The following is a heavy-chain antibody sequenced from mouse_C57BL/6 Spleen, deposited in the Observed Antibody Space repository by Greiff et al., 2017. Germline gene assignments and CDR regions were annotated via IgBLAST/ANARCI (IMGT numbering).Heavy chain of an antibody. CDR2: INPNNGGT. D-gene: IGHD2-4*01. V-gene: IGHV1-26*01. J-gene: IGHJ3*01. CDR3: ASLLRTWFAY. Sequence: VQLQQSGPELVKPWASVKISCKASGYTFTDYYMNWVKHSHGPSLEWIGDINPNNGGTSYNQKFKGKATLTVDKSSSTAYMELRSLTSVDSAVYYCASLLRTWFAYWGQGTLVTVSA. CDR1: GYTFTDYY.